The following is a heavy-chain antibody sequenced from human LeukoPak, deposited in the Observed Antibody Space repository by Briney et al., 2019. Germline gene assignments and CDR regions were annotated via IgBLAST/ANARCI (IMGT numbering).Heavy chain of an antibody. J-gene: IGHJ6*04. CDR3: AELGITTIGGV. D-gene: IGHD3-10*02. CDR1: GFTFSSYT. V-gene: IGHV3-21*01. Sequence: GGSLRLSCAASGFTFSSYTMNWVRQAPGKGLEWVSSISTSSSYIYYADSVKGRFTISRDNAKSSQYLQMHRMRPEDTAVDYCAELGITTIGGVWGKGTTVTTSS. CDR2: ISTSSSYI.